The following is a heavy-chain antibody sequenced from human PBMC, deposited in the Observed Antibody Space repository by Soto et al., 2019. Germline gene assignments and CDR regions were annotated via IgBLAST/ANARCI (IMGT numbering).Heavy chain of an antibody. CDR2: TYYNGDT. V-gene: IGHV4-61*08. CDR3: ARGPAYIDGWRTFDL. Sequence: VLLQESGPGLLRPSETLSLTCTVSDDSFRGAEYYWSWIRQPLGKGPEWIGYTYYNGDTKYNPGLRSRVNMSEDTSKYQFSLRLSSVTAADTAVYFCARGPAYIDGWRTFDLWGRGILVTVSS. D-gene: IGHD6-19*01. J-gene: IGHJ4*02. CDR1: DDSFRGAEYY.